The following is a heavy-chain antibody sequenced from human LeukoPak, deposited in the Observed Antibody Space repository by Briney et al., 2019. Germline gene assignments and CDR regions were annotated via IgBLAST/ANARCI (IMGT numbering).Heavy chain of an antibody. J-gene: IGHJ4*02. CDR2: LYSDGSNK. V-gene: IGHV3-33*01. CDR1: GFRFSSYG. D-gene: IGHD2-2*01. CDR3: ARGSTATLRYYFDY. Sequence: QSGGSLRLSCVASGFRFSSYGMHWVRQAPGKGLEWVAMLYSDGSNKDYTDSVKGRFTISRDNSKNTLYLQMNSLRAEDTAVYYCARGSTATLRYYFDYWGQGTLVTVSS.